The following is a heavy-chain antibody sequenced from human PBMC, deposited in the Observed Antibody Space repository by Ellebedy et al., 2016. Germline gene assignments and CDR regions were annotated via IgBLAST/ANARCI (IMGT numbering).Heavy chain of an antibody. J-gene: IGHJ5*01. CDR2: ISYDGSNK. V-gene: IGHV3-30*03. Sequence: GGSLRLXXAASGFTFNNYGMHWVRQAPGKGLEWVAFISYDGSNKNYADSVKGRFTISRDNSKNTLHLQMNSLRAEDTAVYYCARGGGFWSGYYRDWFDSWGLGTLVTVSS. CDR3: ARGGGFWSGYYRDWFDS. D-gene: IGHD3-3*01. CDR1: GFTFNNYG.